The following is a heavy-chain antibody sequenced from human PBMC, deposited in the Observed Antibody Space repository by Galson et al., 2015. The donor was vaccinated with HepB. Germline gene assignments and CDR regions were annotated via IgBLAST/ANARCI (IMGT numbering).Heavy chain of an antibody. Sequence: ETLSLTCTVSGYSISSGYYWGWIRQPPGKGLEWIGSIYHSGSTYYNPSLKSRVTISVDTSKNQLSLKLSSVTAADTAVYYCASQESTYYYESSGYYQSRYFDYWGQGTLVTVSS. J-gene: IGHJ4*02. V-gene: IGHV4-38-2*02. CDR2: IYHSGST. CDR1: GYSISSGYY. CDR3: ASQESTYYYESSGYYQSRYFDY. D-gene: IGHD3-22*01.